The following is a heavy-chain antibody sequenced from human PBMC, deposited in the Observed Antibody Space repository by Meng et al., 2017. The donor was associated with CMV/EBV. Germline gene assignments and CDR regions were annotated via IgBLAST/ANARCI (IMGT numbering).Heavy chain of an antibody. CDR3: AREGPRGEYYFDY. V-gene: IGHV3-74*01. CDR1: GFTFSSYW. Sequence: AASGFTFSSYWMHWVRKAPGKGLVWVSRINSDGSSTSYADSVKGRFTISRDNAKNTLYLQMNSLRAEDTAVYYCAREGPRGEYYFDYWGQGTLVTVSS. J-gene: IGHJ4*02. D-gene: IGHD3-16*01. CDR2: INSDGSST.